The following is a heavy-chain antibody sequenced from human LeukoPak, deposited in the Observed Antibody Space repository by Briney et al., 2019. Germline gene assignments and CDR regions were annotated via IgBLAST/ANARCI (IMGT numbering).Heavy chain of an antibody. CDR2: ISGSGGST. Sequence: PGGSLRLSCAASGFTFSSYAMSWVRQAPGKGLEWVSAISGSGGSTYYADSVKGRFTISRDNSKNTLYLQMNSLRAEDTAVYYCAKDLLDWEDPRIITFGGVIASNFDYWGQGTLVTVSS. V-gene: IGHV3-23*01. D-gene: IGHD3-16*02. J-gene: IGHJ4*02. CDR1: GFTFSSYA. CDR3: AKDLLDWEDPRIITFGGVIASNFDY.